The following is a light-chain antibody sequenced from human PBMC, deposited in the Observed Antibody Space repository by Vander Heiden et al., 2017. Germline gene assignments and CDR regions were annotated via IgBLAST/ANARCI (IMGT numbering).Light chain of an antibody. CDR3: SSYAGSNNLV. Sequence: QSALTTPPSLSGSPGEPVSISCTASSSHVRGYNYVYWYQQHPGKAPKHMIYEVSKRPLGVPDRFSGSKSGNTASLTVSGLQAEDEADYYCSSYAGSNNLVFGGGTKLTVL. J-gene: IGLJ2*01. V-gene: IGLV2-8*01. CDR2: EVS. CDR1: SSHVRGYNY.